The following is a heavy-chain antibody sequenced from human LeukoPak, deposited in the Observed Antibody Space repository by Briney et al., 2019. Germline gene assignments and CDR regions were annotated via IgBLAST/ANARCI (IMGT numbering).Heavy chain of an antibody. J-gene: IGHJ4*02. D-gene: IGHD1-26*01. Sequence: TGGSLRLSCAASGFTFSSYWMSWVRQAPGKGLEWVSSISSSGSHIYYADSVKGRFTISRDDAKDSLYLQMNSLRAEDTAVFYCARTSRGFLSGSAFDYWGQGTLVAVSS. CDR2: ISSSGSHI. CDR3: ARTSRGFLSGSAFDY. V-gene: IGHV3-21*01. CDR1: GFTFSSYW.